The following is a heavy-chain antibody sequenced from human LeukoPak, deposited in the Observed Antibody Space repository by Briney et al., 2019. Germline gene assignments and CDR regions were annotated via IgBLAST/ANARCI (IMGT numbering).Heavy chain of an antibody. CDR3: ARGGQAVPGQRFDY. CDR2: IHPSNSKT. J-gene: IGHJ4*02. Sequence: GESLKISCKSSGYRFSNFWIAWVRQMPEKGLEWMGIIHPSNSKTRYSPSFEDEVTISADKSISTVYLQWSSPKTSDSAIYYCARGGQAVPGQRFDYWGQGTLVTVS. D-gene: IGHD6-19*01. V-gene: IGHV5-51*01. CDR1: GYRFSNFW.